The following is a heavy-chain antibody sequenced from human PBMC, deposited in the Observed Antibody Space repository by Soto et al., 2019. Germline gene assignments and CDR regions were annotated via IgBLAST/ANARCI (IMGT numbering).Heavy chain of an antibody. Sequence: QVKLQESGPGLVKPSGTLSLSCAVSGGSISSSNWWTWVRQPPGKGLEWIGEIYHSGSTNYNPSLKSRVTIFVDKSKNQFSLRLSSVTAADTAMYYCARAEQSRDYYGSGTTSDWGQGTLFTVSS. D-gene: IGHD3-10*01. V-gene: IGHV4-4*02. CDR2: IYHSGST. CDR1: GGSISSSNW. CDR3: ARAEQSRDYYGSGTTSD. J-gene: IGHJ4*02.